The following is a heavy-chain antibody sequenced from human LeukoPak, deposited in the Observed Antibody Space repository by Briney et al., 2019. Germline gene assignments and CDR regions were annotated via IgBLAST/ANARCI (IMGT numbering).Heavy chain of an antibody. Sequence: GGSLRLSCAASGFSFSSYEMNWVGQAAGKGLERVSHSNRRGSNTYYADSVRGRFTISRDNAKNSLYLQMNSLRAEDTAVYYCAREGHTTGWPPFDFWGQGTLVTVSS. CDR2: SNRRGSNT. CDR3: AREGHTTGWPPFDF. D-gene: IGHD2/OR15-2a*01. J-gene: IGHJ4*02. V-gene: IGHV3-48*03. CDR1: GFSFSSYE.